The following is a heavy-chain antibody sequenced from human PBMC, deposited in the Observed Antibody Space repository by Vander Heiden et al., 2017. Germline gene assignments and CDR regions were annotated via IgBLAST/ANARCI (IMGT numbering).Heavy chain of an antibody. CDR3: ARDRDYDILTGYYSSRAYYYGMDV. CDR1: GGTFSSYA. V-gene: IGHV1-69*01. D-gene: IGHD3-9*01. CDR2: IIPIFGTA. Sequence: QVQLVQSGAEVKKPGSSVKVSCKASGGTFSSYAISWLRQAPGQGLEWMGGIIPIFGTANYAQKFQGRVTITADESTSTAYMELSSLRSEDTAVYYCARDRDYDILTGYYSSRAYYYGMDVWGQGTTVTVSS. J-gene: IGHJ6*02.